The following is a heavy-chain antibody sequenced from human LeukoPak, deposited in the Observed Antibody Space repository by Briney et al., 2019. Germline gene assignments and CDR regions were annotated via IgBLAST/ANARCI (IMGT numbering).Heavy chain of an antibody. D-gene: IGHD3-10*01. J-gene: IGHJ3*02. Sequence: PGGSLRLSCAASGFIFSTYAMHWVRQAPGKALASVAIISYDGSNKYYADSVKGRFTTSRDNSKNTLYRQMNSLRAEDTAVYYCARDQYSTMVRGVIPHDAFDIWGQGTMVTVSS. V-gene: IGHV3-30*04. CDR2: ISYDGSNK. CDR3: ARDQYSTMVRGVIPHDAFDI. CDR1: GFIFSTYA.